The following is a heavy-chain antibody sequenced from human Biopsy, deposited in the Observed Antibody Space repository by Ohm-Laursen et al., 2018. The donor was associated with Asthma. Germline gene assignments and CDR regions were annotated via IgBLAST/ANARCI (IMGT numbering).Heavy chain of an antibody. CDR2: ISSLSRYI. CDR1: GFDLRDYT. CDR3: SRDFRIGSGSPFHF. J-gene: IGHJ4*02. V-gene: IGHV3-21*01. Sequence: GSLRLSCSASGFDLRDYTMNWVRQAPGKGLEWVASISSLSRYIYHATSLRGRFTISRDNAKRSLYLQMDSLRGDDTAVYYCSRDFRIGSGSPFHFWGRGTLVTVSS. D-gene: IGHD3-10*01.